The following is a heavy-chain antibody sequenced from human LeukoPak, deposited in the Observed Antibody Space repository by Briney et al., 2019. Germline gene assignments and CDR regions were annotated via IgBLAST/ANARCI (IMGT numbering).Heavy chain of an antibody. CDR3: AREVGYCSGGSCYFGFDY. CDR2: IKQDGSEK. J-gene: IGHJ4*02. D-gene: IGHD2-15*01. V-gene: IGHV3-7*03. Sequence: GGSLRLSCAASGFTFSSYWMSWVRQAPGKGLEWVANIKQDGSEKYYVDSVKGRFTISRDNAKNSLYLQMNSLRAEDTAVYYCAREVGYCSGGSCYFGFDYWGQGTLATVSS. CDR1: GFTFSSYW.